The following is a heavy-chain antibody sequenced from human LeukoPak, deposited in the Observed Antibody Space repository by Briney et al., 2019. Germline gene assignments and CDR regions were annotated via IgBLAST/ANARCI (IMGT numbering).Heavy chain of an antibody. D-gene: IGHD6-6*01. CDR2: IIPILGIA. J-gene: IGHJ4*02. CDR3: ARGGRAGYSSSSNGGYVY. CDR1: GGTFSSYA. V-gene: IGHV1-69*04. Sequence: SVKVSCKASGGTFSSYAISWVRQAPGQGLEWMGRIIPILGIANYAQKFQGRVTITADKSTSTAHMELSSLRSEDTAVYYCARGGRAGYSSSSNGGYVYWGQGTLVTVSS.